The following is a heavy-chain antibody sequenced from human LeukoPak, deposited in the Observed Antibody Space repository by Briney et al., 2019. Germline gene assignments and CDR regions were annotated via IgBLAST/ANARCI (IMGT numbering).Heavy chain of an antibody. D-gene: IGHD5-18*01. CDR1: GFTFSGYS. V-gene: IGHV3-48*04. Sequence: TGGSLRLSCAASGFTFSGYSLNWVRQAPGKGLEWISYISTAGTTVYYADSVKGRFAISRDNAKNSLYLQMNSLRAEDTAVYYCARGASGYSYGWGQGTLVTVSS. CDR3: ARGASGYSYG. J-gene: IGHJ4*02. CDR2: ISTAGTTV.